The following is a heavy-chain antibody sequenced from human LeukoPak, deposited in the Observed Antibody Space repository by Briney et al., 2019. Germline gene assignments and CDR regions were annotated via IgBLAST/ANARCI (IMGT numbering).Heavy chain of an antibody. CDR3: AATGDTAMVTGGYYFDY. CDR1: GGSISSYY. D-gene: IGHD5-18*01. CDR2: IYTSGST. V-gene: IGHV4-4*07. J-gene: IGHJ4*02. Sequence: PSETLSLTCTVSGGSISSYYWSWIRQPAGKGLEWIGRIYTSGSTNYNPSLKSRVTMSVDTSKNQFSLKLSSVPAADTAVFYCAATGDTAMVTGGYYFDYWGQGTLVTVSS.